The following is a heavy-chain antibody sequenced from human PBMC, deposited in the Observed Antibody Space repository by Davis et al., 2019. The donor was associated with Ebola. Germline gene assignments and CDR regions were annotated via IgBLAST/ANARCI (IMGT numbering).Heavy chain of an antibody. CDR2: ISFDGSNK. V-gene: IGHV3-30*18. CDR3: AKPSILAQFDY. CDR1: GFTFNTYD. J-gene: IGHJ4*02. D-gene: IGHD2-21*01. Sequence: PGGSLRLSCAASGFTFNTYDMHWVRQAAGKGLEWVAVISFDGSNKYYADSVKGRFTISRDNSKNTLHLQLNSLRPEDTAVYYCAKPSILAQFDYWGQGTLVTVSS.